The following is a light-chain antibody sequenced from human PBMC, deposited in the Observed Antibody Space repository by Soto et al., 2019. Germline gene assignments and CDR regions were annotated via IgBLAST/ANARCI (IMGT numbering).Light chain of an antibody. J-gene: IGKJ2*01. CDR3: QQYNSYPYT. CDR2: DAS. CDR1: QSISSW. V-gene: IGKV1-5*01. Sequence: IQVTQSRSTLSASVGDRVTITCRASQSISSWLAWYQQKPGKAPKLLIYDASSLESGVPSRFSGSGSGTEFTLTISSLQPDDFATYYCQQYNSYPYTFGQGPKVDIK.